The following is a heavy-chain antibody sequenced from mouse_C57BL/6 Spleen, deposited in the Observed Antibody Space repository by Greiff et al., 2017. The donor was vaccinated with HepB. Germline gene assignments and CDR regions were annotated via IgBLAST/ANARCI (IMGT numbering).Heavy chain of an antibody. J-gene: IGHJ3*01. D-gene: IGHD2-4*01. Sequence: EVQLQQSGAELVRPGASVKLSCTASGFNIKDDYMHWVKQRPEQGLEWIGWIDPENGDTEYASKFQGKATIPAETSSNTAYLQLSSLTSEDTAVYYCTTYDYWFAYWGQGTLVTVSA. CDR2: IDPENGDT. V-gene: IGHV14-4*01. CDR3: TTYDYWFAY. CDR1: GFNIKDDY.